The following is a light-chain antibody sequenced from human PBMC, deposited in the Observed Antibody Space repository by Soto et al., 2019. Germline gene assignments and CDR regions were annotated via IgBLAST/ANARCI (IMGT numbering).Light chain of an antibody. J-gene: IGKJ1*01. CDR3: QQYMSSVT. CDR1: QSVDSTY. V-gene: IGKV3-20*01. Sequence: EIVLTQSPGSLSLSPGERATLSCRASQSVDSTYFAWYQKTPGQAPRLLLYGASKRATGVPDRFSGSGSGTDFTLTISRMEPEDFAVYYCQQYMSSVTFGQGTKVEI. CDR2: GAS.